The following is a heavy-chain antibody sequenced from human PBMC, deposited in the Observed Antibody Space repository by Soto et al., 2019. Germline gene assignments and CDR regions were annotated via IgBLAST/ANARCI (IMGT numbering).Heavy chain of an antibody. CDR2: IIPILGIA. CDR1: GGTFSSYT. D-gene: IGHD5-12*01. J-gene: IGHJ6*02. Sequence: SVKVSCKASGGTFSSYTISWVRQAPGQGLEWMGRIIPILGIANYAQKFQGRVTITADKSTSTAYMELSSLRSEDTAVYYCARANSGPTYYYYYGMDVWGQGTTVTVSS. CDR3: ARANSGPTYYYYYGMDV. V-gene: IGHV1-69*02.